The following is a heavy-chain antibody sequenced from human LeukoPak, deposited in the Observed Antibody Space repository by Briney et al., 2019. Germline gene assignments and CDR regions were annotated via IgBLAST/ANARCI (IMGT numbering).Heavy chain of an antibody. Sequence: GGSLRLSWAASGFTFSSYAMSWVRQAPGKGLEWVSAISGSGGSTYYADSVKGRFTISRDNSKNTLYLQMNSLRAEDTAVYYCAKGCEEMATTLHYLDYWGQGTLVTVSS. CDR2: ISGSGGST. D-gene: IGHD5-24*01. J-gene: IGHJ4*02. CDR3: AKGCEEMATTLHYLDY. CDR1: GFTFSSYA. V-gene: IGHV3-23*01.